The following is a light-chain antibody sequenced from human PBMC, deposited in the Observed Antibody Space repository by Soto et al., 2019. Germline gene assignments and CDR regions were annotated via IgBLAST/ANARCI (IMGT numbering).Light chain of an antibody. CDR2: GAS. V-gene: IGKV3D-11*02. CDR1: QSVGSD. Sequence: DIVMTQSPGSLSVSPGERVTLSCRASQSVGSDLAWYQQKPGQAPRLLSYGASNRATGIPARFSGSGPGTDFTLTISSLEPEDFAVYYCQQRSNWSQAFGQGTRLEI. J-gene: IGKJ5*01. CDR3: QQRSNWSQA.